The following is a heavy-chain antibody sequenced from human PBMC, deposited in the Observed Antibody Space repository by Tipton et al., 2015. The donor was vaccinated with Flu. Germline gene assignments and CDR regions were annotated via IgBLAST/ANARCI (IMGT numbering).Heavy chain of an antibody. Sequence: TLSLTCTFSGGSSSSDNYHWTWVRQPAGKGLEWIGHIYLSGTTAYNPSLESRVTISRDTSKRQVSLKVRSVTAADAAVYFCARGERYTHGLNTVYYYYYMDVWGQGTTVTVSS. CDR1: GGSSSSDNYH. CDR3: ARGERYTHGLNTVYYYYYMDV. V-gene: IGHV4-61*09. J-gene: IGHJ6*02. CDR2: IYLSGTT. D-gene: IGHD5-18*01.